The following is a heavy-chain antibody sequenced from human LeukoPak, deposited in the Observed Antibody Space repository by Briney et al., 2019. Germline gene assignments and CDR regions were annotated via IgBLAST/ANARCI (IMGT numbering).Heavy chain of an antibody. CDR3: ARGLSSSWYSY. Sequence: PSETLSLTCTVSGGSISSGGYYWSWIRQHPGKGLEWIGYIYYSGSTYYDPSLKSRVTISVDTSKNQFSLKLSSVTAADTAVYYCARGLSSSWYSYWGQGTLVTVSS. D-gene: IGHD6-13*01. CDR1: GGSISSGGYY. V-gene: IGHV4-31*03. CDR2: IYYSGST. J-gene: IGHJ4*02.